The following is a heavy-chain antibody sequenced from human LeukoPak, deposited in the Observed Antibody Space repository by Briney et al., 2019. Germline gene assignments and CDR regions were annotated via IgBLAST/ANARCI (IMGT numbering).Heavy chain of an antibody. V-gene: IGHV4-39*07. CDR1: GGSISSSSYY. D-gene: IGHD3-9*01. CDR3: ASELFDWLSHPYAFDI. J-gene: IGHJ3*02. Sequence: PSETLSLTCTVSGGSISSSSYYWGWIRQPPGKGLEWIGSSYYSGSTYYNPSLKSRVTISVDTSKNQFSLKLSSVTAADTAVYYCASELFDWLSHPYAFDIWGQGTMVTVSS. CDR2: SYYSGST.